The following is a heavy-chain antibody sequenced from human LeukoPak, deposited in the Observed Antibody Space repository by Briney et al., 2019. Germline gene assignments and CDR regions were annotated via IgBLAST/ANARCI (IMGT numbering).Heavy chain of an antibody. CDR2: ISGSGGST. CDR1: GFTFNNYA. J-gene: IGHJ4*02. CDR3: ASKKYGSSWYYFDY. D-gene: IGHD6-13*01. Sequence: GGSLRLSCAASGFTFNNYAMSWVRQAPGQGLEWVSAISGSGGSTYYADSVKGRFTISRDNSKNTLYLRMNSLRAEDTAVYYCASKKYGSSWYYFDYWGQGTLVTVSS. V-gene: IGHV3-23*01.